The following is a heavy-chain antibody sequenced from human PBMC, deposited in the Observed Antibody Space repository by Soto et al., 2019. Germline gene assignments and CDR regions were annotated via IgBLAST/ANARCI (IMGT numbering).Heavy chain of an antibody. CDR3: DTDRSWTYDY. CDR1: GVTSSDYF. V-gene: IGHV3-72*01. D-gene: IGHD3-10*01. Sequence: EVQLVQSGGGLVQPGGSLRLSCAASGVTSSDYFMDWVRQAPGKGLEWVGRVRNKARSYTTDYAASVKGRFTISRDDSKNSVFLQMNSLRTEDTAVYYCDTDRSWTYDYWGQGTLVNVSP. J-gene: IGHJ4*02. CDR2: VRNKARSYTT.